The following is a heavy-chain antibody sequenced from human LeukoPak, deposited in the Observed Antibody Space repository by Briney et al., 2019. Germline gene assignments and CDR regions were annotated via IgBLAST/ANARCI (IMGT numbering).Heavy chain of an antibody. V-gene: IGHV3-23*01. CDR1: GFTFSSYW. CDR3: AKAGYCSSTSCYADFDY. CDR2: ISGSGGST. D-gene: IGHD2-2*01. Sequence: GGSLRLSCVASGFTFSSYWMSWVRQAPGKGLEWVSAISGSGGSTYYADSVKGRFTISRDNSKNTLYLQMNSLRAEDTAVYYCAKAGYCSSTSCYADFDYWGQGTLVTVSS. J-gene: IGHJ4*02.